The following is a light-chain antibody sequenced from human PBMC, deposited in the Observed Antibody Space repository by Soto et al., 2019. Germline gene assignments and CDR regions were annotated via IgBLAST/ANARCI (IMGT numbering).Light chain of an antibody. Sequence: EIVLTQSPATLSLSPGERATLSCRASQSVRSYLVWYQQKPGQAPRLLMYEASTRATGIPARFSGGGSGTDFTLTISSLEPEDSAVYYCLQCTNWPWTFGQGTKVEIK. V-gene: IGKV3-11*01. CDR2: EAS. J-gene: IGKJ1*01. CDR1: QSVRSY. CDR3: LQCTNWPWT.